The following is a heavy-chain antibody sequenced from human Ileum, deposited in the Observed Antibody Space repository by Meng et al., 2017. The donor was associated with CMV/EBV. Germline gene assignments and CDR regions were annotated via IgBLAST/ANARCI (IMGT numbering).Heavy chain of an antibody. V-gene: IGHV3-7*01. D-gene: IGHD5-18*01. Sequence: GESLKISCAASGFAFSSFWMTWIRQVPGKGLEWVANIKKDGSEKNYVDSVKDRFTISRDNAKNSLYLQMNSLRAEDTGVYYCARWNGYCYGLNYWGQGTVVTVSS. CDR2: IKKDGSEK. CDR1: GFAFSSFW. J-gene: IGHJ4*02. CDR3: ARWNGYCYGLNY.